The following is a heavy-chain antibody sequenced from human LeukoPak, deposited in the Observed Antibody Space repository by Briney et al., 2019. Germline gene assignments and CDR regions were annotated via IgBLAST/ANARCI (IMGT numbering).Heavy chain of an antibody. CDR1: GFTFSSYA. Sequence: GGSLRLSCAASGFTFSSYAMSWVRQAPGKGLEWVSAISGSGGSTYYADSVKGRFTISRDNSKNTLYLQMNSLRAEDTAVYYCAKDTVVVPGGWPYGMDVWGQGTTVTVSS. V-gene: IGHV3-23*01. CDR2: ISGSGGST. J-gene: IGHJ6*02. CDR3: AKDTVVVPGGWPYGMDV. D-gene: IGHD2-2*01.